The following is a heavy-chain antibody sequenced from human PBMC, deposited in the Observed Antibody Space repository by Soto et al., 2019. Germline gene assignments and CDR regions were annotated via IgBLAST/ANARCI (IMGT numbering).Heavy chain of an antibody. Sequence: QVQLQQWGAGLLKPSETLSLTCAVYGGSFSGYYWSWIRQPPGKGLEWIGEINHSGSTNYNPSLKSRVTISVDTSKNQFSLKLSSVTAADTAVYYCARGPYYYDSSGYYYRGRSGGYVDYWGQGTLVTVSS. J-gene: IGHJ4*02. CDR2: INHSGST. CDR3: ARGPYYYDSSGYYYRGRSGGYVDY. V-gene: IGHV4-34*01. CDR1: GGSFSGYY. D-gene: IGHD3-22*01.